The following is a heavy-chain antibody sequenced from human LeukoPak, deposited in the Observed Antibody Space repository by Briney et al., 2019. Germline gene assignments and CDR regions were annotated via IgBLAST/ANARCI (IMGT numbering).Heavy chain of an antibody. Sequence: SQTLSLTCAISGVSVSSNSAAWNWIRQSPSRGLEWLGRTYYRSKWYNDYAVSVKSRATINPDTSKDQFSLQLNSVTPEDTAVYYCAKGLNRGVIIGGDYWGQGTLVTVSS. CDR3: AKGLNRGVIIGGDY. J-gene: IGHJ4*02. CDR1: GVSVSSNSAA. V-gene: IGHV6-1*01. CDR2: TYYRSKWYN. D-gene: IGHD3-10*01.